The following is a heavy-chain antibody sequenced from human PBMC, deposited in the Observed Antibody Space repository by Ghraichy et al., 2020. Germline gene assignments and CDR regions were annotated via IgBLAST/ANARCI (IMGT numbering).Heavy chain of an antibody. V-gene: IGHV3-53*01. CDR3: ARDQKPGGFDY. CDR2: IYSGGST. D-gene: IGHD1-26*01. Sequence: GESLNISCAASGFTVSSNYMSWVRQAPGKGLEWVSVIYSGGSTYYADSVKGRFTISRDNSKNTLYLQMNSLRAEDTAVYYCARDQKPGGFDYWGQGTLVTVSS. CDR1: GFTVSSNY. J-gene: IGHJ4*02.